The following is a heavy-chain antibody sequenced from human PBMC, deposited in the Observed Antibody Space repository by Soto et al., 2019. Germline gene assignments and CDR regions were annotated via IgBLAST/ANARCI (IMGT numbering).Heavy chain of an antibody. CDR3: ARGRGDRRPLYYYYGMDV. Sequence: SQTLSLTCAISGDSVSSNSAAWNWIRQSPSRGLEWLGRTYYRSKWYNDYAVSVKSRITINPDTSKNQFSLQLNSVTPEDTAVYYCARGRGDRRPLYYYYGMDVWGQGTTVTVSS. J-gene: IGHJ6*02. D-gene: IGHD2-21*01. CDR2: TYYRSKWYN. V-gene: IGHV6-1*01. CDR1: GDSVSSNSAA.